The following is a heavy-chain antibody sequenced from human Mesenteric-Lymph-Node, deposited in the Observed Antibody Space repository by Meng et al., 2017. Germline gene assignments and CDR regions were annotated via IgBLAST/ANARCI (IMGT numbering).Heavy chain of an antibody. Sequence: VQLQQSGPGLVKPSQTPSLTCAISGDSVSTNSAAWNWIRQSPSGGLEWLGRTYYKSKWYNDYAESVKSRIAINPDTSKNQFSLQLNSVTPEDTAVYYCARDPAAFDFWGQGILVTVSS. CDR2: TYYKSKWYN. D-gene: IGHD6-25*01. CDR1: GDSVSTNSAA. V-gene: IGHV6-1*01. J-gene: IGHJ4*02. CDR3: ARDPAAFDF.